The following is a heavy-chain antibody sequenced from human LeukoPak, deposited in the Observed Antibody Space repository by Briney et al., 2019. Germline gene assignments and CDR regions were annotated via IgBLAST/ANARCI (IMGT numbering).Heavy chain of an antibody. CDR2: IYPDDSDI. J-gene: IGHJ5*02. V-gene: IGHV5-51*01. Sequence: GESLKISCKGSGYTFASYWVAWVRQMPGKGLEWMGIIYPDDSDIRYSPSFQGQVTISADKSISTAYLQWSSLKASDTGIYYCARGIGAVLNWFDPWSQGTLVTVSS. CDR3: ARGIGAVLNWFDP. D-gene: IGHD6-13*01. CDR1: GYTFASYW.